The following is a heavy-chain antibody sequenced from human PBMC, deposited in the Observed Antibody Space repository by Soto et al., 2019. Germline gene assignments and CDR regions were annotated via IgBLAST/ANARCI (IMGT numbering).Heavy chain of an antibody. J-gene: IGHJ6*02. CDR3: ARGEYDVFVMADTSRASQHAYHGVAV. CDR2: IIPIFATP. V-gene: IGHV1-69*12. CDR1: GGTFSTFA. Sequence: QDHLVQSGAAVKKPASSIKISCRSTGGTFSTFAFSWVRQAPGQGLEWMGGIIPIFATPIYAQNYQGRVTITAADSTSTAYMELTRLRSTDTAVYFGARGEYDVFVMADTSRASQHAYHGVAVWGQATAVTAS. D-gene: IGHD2-21*01.